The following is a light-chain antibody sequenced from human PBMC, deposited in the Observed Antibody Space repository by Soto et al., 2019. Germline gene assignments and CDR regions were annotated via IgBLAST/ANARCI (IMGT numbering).Light chain of an antibody. V-gene: IGLV2-14*01. J-gene: IGLJ2*01. CDR2: DVT. CDR3: SSYTSSTTVI. Sequence: QSALTQPASVSGSPGQSITISCTGTRSDVGGYNFVSWYQQHPGKAPKLMIYDVTNRPSGVSNRFSGSKSGNTASLTISGLQAEDEADYYCSSYTSSTTVIFGGGTKVTVL. CDR1: RSDVGGYNF.